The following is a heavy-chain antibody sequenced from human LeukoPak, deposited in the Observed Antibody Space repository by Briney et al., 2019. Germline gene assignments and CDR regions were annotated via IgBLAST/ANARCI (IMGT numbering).Heavy chain of an antibody. Sequence: SETLSLTCSVSGVSISSYYWSWIRQPAGKGLEWIGRIYTSGSTNYNPSLKSRLTMSVDTSKDQISLNLSSGTAAYTAVYYCARDSLGFRAFEIWGQGTMITVSS. CDR3: ARDSLGFRAFEI. CDR1: GVSISSYY. J-gene: IGHJ3*02. V-gene: IGHV4-4*07. D-gene: IGHD3-16*01. CDR2: IYTSGST.